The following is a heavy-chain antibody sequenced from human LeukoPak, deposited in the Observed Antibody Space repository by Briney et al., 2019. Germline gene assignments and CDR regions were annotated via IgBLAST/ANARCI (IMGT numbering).Heavy chain of an antibody. J-gene: IGHJ4*02. CDR2: IYYSGST. V-gene: IGHV4-59*01. CDR1: GGSISSYY. D-gene: IGHD5-24*01. CDR3: ARGRRMATANFDY. Sequence: SETLSLTGTVSGGSISSYYWSWIRQPPGKGLEWIGYIYYSGSTNCNPSLKSRVTISVDTSKNQFSLKLSSVTAADTAVYYCARGRRMATANFDYWGQGTLVTVSS.